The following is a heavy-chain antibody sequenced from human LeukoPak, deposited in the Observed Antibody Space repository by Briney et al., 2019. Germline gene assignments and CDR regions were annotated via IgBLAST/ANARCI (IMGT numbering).Heavy chain of an antibody. CDR2: ISGDGTST. V-gene: IGHV3-74*01. J-gene: IGHJ3*02. CDR3: ARRGLVPAFDI. D-gene: IGHD2-2*01. CDR1: GFTFSRYW. Sequence: GGSLRLSCAASGFTFSRYWMHWVRQAPGKGLVWVSRISGDGTSTTYADAVKGRFTISRDNAKNTLYLQMSSLRAEDTAVYYCARRGLVPAFDIWGQGTLVTVAS.